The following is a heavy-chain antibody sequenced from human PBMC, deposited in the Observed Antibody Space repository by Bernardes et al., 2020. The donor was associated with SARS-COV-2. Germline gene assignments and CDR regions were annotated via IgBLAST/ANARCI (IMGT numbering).Heavy chain of an antibody. Sequence: GGSLRLSCAASGFTFSSYGMHWVRQAPGKGLEWVAVIWYDGSNKYYADSVKGRFIISRDNSKNTLNLQMNSLREEDTAIYYCVTDPVGGTNYWGQGTLVTVSS. V-gene: IGHV3-33*01. CDR1: GFTFSSYG. CDR3: VTDPVGGTNY. J-gene: IGHJ4*02. CDR2: IWYDGSNK. D-gene: IGHD1-26*01.